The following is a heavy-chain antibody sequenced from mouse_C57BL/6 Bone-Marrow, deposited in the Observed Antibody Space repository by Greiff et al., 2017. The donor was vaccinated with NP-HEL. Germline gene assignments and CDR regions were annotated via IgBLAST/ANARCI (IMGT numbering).Heavy chain of an antibody. Sequence: EVQLQQSGLELVKSGASVKMSCKASGYTFTDYNMHWVKQSHGKSLEWIGYINPKNGGTSYNQKFKGKATLTVNKSSSTAYMELRSLTSEDSAVYYCARKNYSNWLFAYWGQGTLVTVSA. V-gene: IGHV1-22*01. J-gene: IGHJ3*01. CDR1: GYTFTDYN. CDR3: ARKNYSNWLFAY. CDR2: INPKNGGT. D-gene: IGHD2-5*01.